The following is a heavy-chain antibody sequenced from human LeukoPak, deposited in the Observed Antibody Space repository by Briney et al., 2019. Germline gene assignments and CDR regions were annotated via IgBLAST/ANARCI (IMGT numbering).Heavy chain of an antibody. D-gene: IGHD3-10*01. J-gene: IGHJ6*02. Sequence: ASVKLSCKASGFTFNIYGITWVRQAPGQGLEWMGWISVYNSDTKHAKTLKGRVTMTTDTSTTTAYMELRSLRSDDTAVYYCAREGYFGSGIDYFYGMDVWGQGTKVTVSS. CDR3: AREGYFGSGIDYFYGMDV. CDR1: GFTFNIYG. CDR2: ISVYNSDT. V-gene: IGHV1-18*01.